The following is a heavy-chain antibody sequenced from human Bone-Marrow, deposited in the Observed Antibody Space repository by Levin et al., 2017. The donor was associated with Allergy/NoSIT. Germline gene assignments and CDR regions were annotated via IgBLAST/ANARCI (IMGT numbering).Heavy chain of an antibody. Sequence: PGESLKISCAASGFTFKTYAMHWVRLAPGKGLEWVAVISYDGNNKYYSNSVRGRFTISRDNYENTVDLQMNSLRPDDTALYYCARDGVIAAPRMPLSVSMDVWGQGTTVIVSS. V-gene: IGHV3-30-3*01. CDR2: ISYDGNNK. D-gene: IGHD6-13*01. J-gene: IGHJ6*02. CDR3: ARDGVIAAPRMPLSVSMDV. CDR1: GFTFKTYA.